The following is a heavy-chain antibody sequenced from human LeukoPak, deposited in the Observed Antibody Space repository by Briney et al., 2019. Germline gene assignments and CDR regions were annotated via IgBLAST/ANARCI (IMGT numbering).Heavy chain of an antibody. D-gene: IGHD3-22*01. CDR1: GFTFSSYG. CDR2: IRYDGTNK. CDR3: AKVGSSGYYYVDY. V-gene: IGHV3-30*02. Sequence: GGSLRLSCAASGFTFSSYGMHWVRQAPGKGLEWVAFIRYDGTNKYYADSVKGRFTISRDNSKNTLYLQMNSLRAEDTAVYYCAKVGSSGYYYVDYWGQGTLVTVSS. J-gene: IGHJ4*02.